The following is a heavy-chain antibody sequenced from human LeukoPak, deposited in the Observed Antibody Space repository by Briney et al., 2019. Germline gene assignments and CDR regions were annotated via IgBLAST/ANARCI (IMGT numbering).Heavy chain of an antibody. V-gene: IGHV3-43D*04. J-gene: IGHJ5*02. Sequence: PGGSLRLSCAASGFTFDDYAMHWVCQAPGKGLEWVSLISWDGGSTYYADSVKGRFTISRDNSKNSLYLQMNSLRAEDTALYYCAKDMGRGYSYGSGNWFDPWGQGTLVTVSS. CDR3: AKDMGRGYSYGSGNWFDP. CDR1: GFTFDDYA. CDR2: ISWDGGST. D-gene: IGHD5-18*01.